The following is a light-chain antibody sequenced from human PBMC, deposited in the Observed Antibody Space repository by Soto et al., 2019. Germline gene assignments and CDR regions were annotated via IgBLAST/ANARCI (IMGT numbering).Light chain of an antibody. Sequence: EIVMTQSPATMSVSPGERATLSCRPSQSVSNNLAWYQQKPGQAPRLLIYGASTRATGIPARFSGSGSGTEFTLTISSLQSEDFAVYYCQQYNNWPVLTFGGGTTVEIK. J-gene: IGKJ4*01. CDR1: QSVSNN. V-gene: IGKV3-15*01. CDR2: GAS. CDR3: QQYNNWPVLT.